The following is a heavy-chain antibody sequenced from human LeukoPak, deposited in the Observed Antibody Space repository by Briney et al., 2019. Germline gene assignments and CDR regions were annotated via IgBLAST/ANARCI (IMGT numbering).Heavy chain of an antibody. CDR2: IYYSGST. V-gene: IGHV4-59*01. CDR1: GGSISSYY. J-gene: IGHJ5*02. Sequence: PSETLSLTCTVSGGSISSYYWSWIRQPPGKGLEWIGYIYYSGSTNYNPSLKSRVTISVDTSKNQFSLKLSSVTAADMAVYYCARDTYGSGYNWFDPWGQGTLVTVSS. D-gene: IGHD3-10*01. CDR3: ARDTYGSGYNWFDP.